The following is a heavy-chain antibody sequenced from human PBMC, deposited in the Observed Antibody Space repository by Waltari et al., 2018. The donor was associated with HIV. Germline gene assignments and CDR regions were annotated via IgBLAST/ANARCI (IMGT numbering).Heavy chain of an antibody. CDR2: VVAIICSE. CDR3: ARGGVSWDYYNPMDV. J-gene: IGHJ6*02. D-gene: IGHD3-3*01. Sequence: QAQLVQSGAVVMSPGTSVKVSCKASGGTFYSSTSSHVTWVRQAPGQGLEWMECVVAIICSEHVAPRMLGRLTFSVDEFPSTMELRSLTSEDTATYYCARGGVSWDYYNPMDVWGPGTTVIVSS. V-gene: IGHV1-69*11. CDR1: GGTFYSSTSSH.